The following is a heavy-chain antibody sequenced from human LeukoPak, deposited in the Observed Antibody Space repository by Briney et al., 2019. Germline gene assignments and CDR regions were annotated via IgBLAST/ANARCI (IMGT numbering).Heavy chain of an antibody. CDR1: GYTFTSYD. J-gene: IGHJ5*02. V-gene: IGHV1-8*01. D-gene: IGHD2-2*01. Sequence: ASVKVSCKASGYTFTSYDINWVRQATGQGLEWMGWMNPNSGNTGYAQKFQGRVTMTRNTSISTAYMELSSLRSEDTAVYYCERPRSVVPAKKYNWFDPWGQGTLVTVSS. CDR3: ERPRSVVPAKKYNWFDP. CDR2: MNPNSGNT.